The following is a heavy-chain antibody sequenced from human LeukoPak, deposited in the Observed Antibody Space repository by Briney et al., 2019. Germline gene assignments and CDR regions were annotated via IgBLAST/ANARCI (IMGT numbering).Heavy chain of an antibody. V-gene: IGHV3-23*01. J-gene: IGHJ4*02. CDR2: ISGSGGST. Sequence: PGGSLRLSCAASGFTFSSYAMSWVRQAPGKGLEWVSAISGSGGSTYYADSVKGRFTISRDNSKNTLYLQMNSLRAEDTAVYYCAKDRSRYSGWYFVGLCFAPDYWGQGTLVTVSS. CDR3: AKDRSRYSGWYFVGLCFAPDY. CDR1: GFTFSSYA. D-gene: IGHD6-19*01.